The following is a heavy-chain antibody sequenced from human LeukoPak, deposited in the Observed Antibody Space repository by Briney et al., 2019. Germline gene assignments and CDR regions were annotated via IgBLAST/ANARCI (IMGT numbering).Heavy chain of an antibody. J-gene: IGHJ6*03. CDR2: IYTGVST. CDR1: GFTVSSNY. CDR3: ARVRPHPIIDV. V-gene: IGHV3-53*01. D-gene: IGHD6-6*01. Sequence: PGRSLRLSCAASGFTVSSNYMSWVRQARGMGLEWVSVIYTGVSTCYADSVKGRFAISRDNSKNTLYLQMNSLRAEDTAVYYCARVRPHPIIDVWGKGTTVTVSS.